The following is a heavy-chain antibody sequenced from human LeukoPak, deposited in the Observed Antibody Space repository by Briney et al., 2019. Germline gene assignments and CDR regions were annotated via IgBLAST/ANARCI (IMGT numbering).Heavy chain of an antibody. CDR3: ARGDGYSSGWSKNYYYYYGMDV. D-gene: IGHD6-19*01. CDR1: GGSISSSNW. CDR2: IYHSGST. J-gene: IGHJ6*02. V-gene: IGHV4-4*02. Sequence: SETLSLTCAVSGGSISSSNWWSWVRQPPGKGLEWIGEIYHSGSTNYNPSLKSRVTISVGKSKNQFSLKLSSVTAADTAVYYCARGDGYSSGWSKNYYYYYGMDVWGQGTTVTVSS.